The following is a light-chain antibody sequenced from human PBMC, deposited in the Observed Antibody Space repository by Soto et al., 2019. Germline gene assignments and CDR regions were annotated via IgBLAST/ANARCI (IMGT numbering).Light chain of an antibody. CDR1: SSNIGNYY. V-gene: IGLV1-51*02. CDR3: GVWDSSLSAGV. CDR2: EDN. Sequence: QSLLTQPPSVSGAPGQKVTFSCSGSSSNIGNYYVSWYQLLPGTAPKLFIFEDNKRPSGIPDRFSGSKSGTSATLAITGLQTGDEAEYYCGVWDSSLSAGVFGGGTQLTVL. J-gene: IGLJ2*01.